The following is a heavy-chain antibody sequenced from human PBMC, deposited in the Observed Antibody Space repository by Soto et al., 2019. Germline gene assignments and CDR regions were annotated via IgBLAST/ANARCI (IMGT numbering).Heavy chain of an antibody. Sequence: QVQLVESGGGVVQPGRSLRLSCAASGFTFNNYGMHWVRQAPGKGLEWLAVIWNDGSNNYYANSVKGRFTISRDNSKNTLYLQMNSLRAEDTAVYYCARRQIPPPTRGAANARGGMDVWGQGTTDTVSS. V-gene: IGHV3-33*01. D-gene: IGHD6-13*01. CDR3: ARRQIPPPTRGAANARGGMDV. J-gene: IGHJ6*02. CDR2: IWNDGSNN. CDR1: GFTFNNYG.